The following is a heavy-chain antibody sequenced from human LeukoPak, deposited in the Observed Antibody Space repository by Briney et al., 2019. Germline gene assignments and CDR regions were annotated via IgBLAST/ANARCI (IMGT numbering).Heavy chain of an antibody. CDR3: ARGKASGGALGYYYYYGMDV. J-gene: IGHJ6*02. V-gene: IGHV4-34*01. CDR2: INHSGST. CDR1: GGSFSGYY. D-gene: IGHD3-16*01. Sequence: PSETLSLTCAVYGGSFSGYYWSWIRQPPGKGLEWIGEINHSGSTNYNPSLKSRVTISVDTSKNQFSLKLSSVTAADTAVYYCARGKASGGALGYYYYYGMDVWGQGTTVTVSS.